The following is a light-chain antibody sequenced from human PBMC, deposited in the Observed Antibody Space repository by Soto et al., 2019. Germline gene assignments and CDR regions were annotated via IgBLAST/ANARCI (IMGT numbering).Light chain of an antibody. CDR3: QQSYSNPHT. Sequence: DIQMTQSPSSLSVSLGDRVTITCGASQSISSYLNWYQQKPGKAPKLLISDASSLETGVPSRFRGSGSGTDFTLTISSLQPEDFEPYYCQQSYSNPHTFGQGTRLEIK. J-gene: IGKJ5*01. CDR1: QSISSY. V-gene: IGKV1-39*01. CDR2: DAS.